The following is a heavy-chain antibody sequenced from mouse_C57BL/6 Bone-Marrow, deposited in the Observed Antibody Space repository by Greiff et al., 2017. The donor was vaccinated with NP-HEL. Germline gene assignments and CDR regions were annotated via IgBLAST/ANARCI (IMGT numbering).Heavy chain of an antibody. CDR1: GYTFTSYW. V-gene: IGHV1-64*01. CDR2: IHPNSGST. Sequence: VQLQQPGAELVKPGASVKLSCKASGYTFTSYWMHWVKQRPGQGLEWIGMIHPNSGSTNYNEKFKSKATLTVDKSSSTAYMQLSSLTSEDSAVYYCASLITTVVAPWGWYFDVWGTGTTGTVSS. D-gene: IGHD1-1*01. CDR3: ASLITTVVAPWGWYFDV. J-gene: IGHJ1*03.